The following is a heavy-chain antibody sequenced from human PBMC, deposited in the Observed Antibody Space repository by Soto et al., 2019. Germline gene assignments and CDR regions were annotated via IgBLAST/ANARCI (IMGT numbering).Heavy chain of an antibody. CDR3: ARDIMVRGRSYYGMDV. J-gene: IGHJ6*02. D-gene: IGHD3-10*01. V-gene: IGHV3-33*01. CDR2: IWSDGSNE. CDR1: GFTFSTYG. Sequence: QVQLVESGGGVVQPGMSLRLSCAASGFTFSTYGVHWVRQSPGKGLEWVAVIWSDGSNEYYADSVKGRFTISRDNSKNTLSLQMDSLTTEDTAVYYCARDIMVRGRSYYGMDVWGQGTTVTVS.